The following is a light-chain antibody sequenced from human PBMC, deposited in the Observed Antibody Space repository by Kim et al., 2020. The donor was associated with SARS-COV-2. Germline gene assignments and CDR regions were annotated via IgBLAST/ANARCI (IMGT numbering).Light chain of an antibody. CDR1: SSDVGGYNY. J-gene: IGLJ3*02. CDR2: DVS. V-gene: IGLV2-14*03. CDR3: SSYTSSNIWV. Sequence: GQSITISCNGTSSDVGGYNYVSWYQQHPGRAPKLIIYDVSTRPSGVSSRFSGSKSGNTASLTVSGLQAEDEADYYCSSYTSSNIWVFGGGTQLTVL.